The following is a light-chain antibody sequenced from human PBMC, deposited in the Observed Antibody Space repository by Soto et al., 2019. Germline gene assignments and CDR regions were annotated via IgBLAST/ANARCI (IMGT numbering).Light chain of an antibody. J-gene: IGKJ3*01. CDR1: QSIGSIY. CDR3: QQFVSSPPT. V-gene: IGKV3D-20*01. Sequence: EIVLTQSPATLSLSPGERATLSCGASQSIGSIYLAWYQQKPGLAPRLVIYDTSSRATGIPDRFSGSGSGTDFTLTISRLAPEDFAVYYCQQFVSSPPTFGPGTKVDIK. CDR2: DTS.